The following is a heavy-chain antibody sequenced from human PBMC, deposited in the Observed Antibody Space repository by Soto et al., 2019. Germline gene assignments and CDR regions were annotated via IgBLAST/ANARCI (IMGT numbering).Heavy chain of an antibody. V-gene: IGHV1-69*13. CDR1: GGTFSSYA. CDR2: IIPIFGTA. D-gene: IGHD3-22*01. CDR3: ARSKGMIVVVHMFDP. Sequence: ASVKVSCKASGGTFSSYAISWVRQAPGQGLEWMGGIIPIFGTANYAQKFQGRVTITADESTSTAYMELSSLRSEDTAVYYCARSKGMIVVVHMFDPWGQGTLVTVSS. J-gene: IGHJ5*02.